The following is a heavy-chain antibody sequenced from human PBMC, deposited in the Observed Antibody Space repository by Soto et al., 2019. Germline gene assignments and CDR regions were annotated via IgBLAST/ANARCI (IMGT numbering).Heavy chain of an antibody. D-gene: IGHD5-12*01. CDR3: ERPISSSVT. V-gene: IGHV1-3*04. J-gene: IGHJ5*02. CDR1: GITSTTYA. CDR2: INTGNGNT. Sequence: ASVKVSCKASGITSTTYAIHWVRQAPGQWLEWMGWINTGNGNTRYSQRFLGRVSLTTDTSASTASMDLSSLTSEDTAVYYCERPISSSVTWGKTPLRIVSA.